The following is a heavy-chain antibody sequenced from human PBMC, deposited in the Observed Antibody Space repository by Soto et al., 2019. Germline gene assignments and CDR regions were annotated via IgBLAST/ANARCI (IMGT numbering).Heavy chain of an antibody. D-gene: IGHD5-12*01. Sequence: GASVKVSCKASGGTFSSYAISWVRQAPGQGLEWMGGIIPIFGTANYAQKFQGRVTITADESTSTAYMELSSLRSEDTAVFYCARGLSFSRDGYNYQDYWGQGTLVTVSS. CDR2: IIPIFGTA. CDR1: GGTFSSYA. J-gene: IGHJ4*02. CDR3: ARGLSFSRDGYNYQDY. V-gene: IGHV1-69*13.